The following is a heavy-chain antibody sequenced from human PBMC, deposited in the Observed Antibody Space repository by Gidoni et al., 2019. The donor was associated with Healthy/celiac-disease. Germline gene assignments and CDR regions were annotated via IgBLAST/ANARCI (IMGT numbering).Heavy chain of an antibody. J-gene: IGHJ6*02. CDR2: ISYDGSNK. D-gene: IGHD2-21*02. CDR3: ARRTAKGMDV. CDR1: GFTFSSYA. V-gene: IGHV3-30-3*01. Sequence: QVQLVESGGGVVQPGRSLRLSCAASGFTFSSYAMHWVRQAPGKGLEWVAVISYDGSNKYYADSVKGRFTISRDNSKNTLYLQMNSLRAEDTAVYYCARRTAKGMDVWGQGTTVTVSS.